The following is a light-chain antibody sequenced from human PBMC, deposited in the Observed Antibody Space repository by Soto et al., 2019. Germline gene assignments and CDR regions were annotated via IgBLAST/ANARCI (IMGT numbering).Light chain of an antibody. CDR1: QNIKKF. V-gene: IGKV1-39*01. J-gene: IGKJ4*01. CDR2: ATS. CDR3: QQSYSSPLT. Sequence: DIHMTQSPSSLSASVGDRVTITCRASQNIKKFLNWYQQRPGKAPSALIHATSTLQNGVSSRFSGSGSDTDFTLTITSLQPEDFATYFCQQSYSSPLTLGGGTKVEL.